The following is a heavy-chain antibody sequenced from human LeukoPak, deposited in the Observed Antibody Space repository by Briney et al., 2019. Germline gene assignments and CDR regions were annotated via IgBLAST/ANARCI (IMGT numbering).Heavy chain of an antibody. CDR3: ARSNFLWFGERRWFDP. V-gene: IGHV4-39*07. CDR2: IFYSGST. J-gene: IGHJ5*02. Sequence: SETLSLTCTVSSGSISTSNYCWGWVRQPPGKALAWIGNIFYSGSTYYSPSLKSRVTISVDTSKNQFSLKLSSVTAADTAVYYCARSNFLWFGERRWFDPWGQGTLVTVSS. D-gene: IGHD3-10*01. CDR1: SGSISTSNYC.